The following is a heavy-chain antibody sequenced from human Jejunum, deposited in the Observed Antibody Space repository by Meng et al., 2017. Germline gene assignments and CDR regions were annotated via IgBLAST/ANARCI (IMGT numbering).Heavy chain of an antibody. J-gene: IGHJ4*02. V-gene: IGHV3-74*03. CDR2: MKSDGSST. Sequence: GESLKISCVASGFTLSSYWMHWVRQPPGKRLVWVSRMKSDGSSTTYADSVKGRFTISRDNAKNTVYLQMNRLRAEDTAVYYCARDRGWDLPYDLWGQGTLVTVSS. D-gene: IGHD1-26*01. CDR3: ARDRGWDLPYDL. CDR1: GFTLSSYW.